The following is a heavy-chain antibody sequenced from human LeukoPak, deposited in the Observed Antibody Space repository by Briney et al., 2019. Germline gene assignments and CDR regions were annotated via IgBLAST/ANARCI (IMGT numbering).Heavy chain of an antibody. D-gene: IGHD3-22*01. CDR2: ISGSGGST. Sequence: GGSLRLSCAASGFTFTSYAMSWVRQAPGKGLEWVSTISGSGGSTYYADSVRGRFTISRDNSKNTLYLQVNSLRAADTAVYYCAKVSRNSGYYPHDYWGQGTLVTVSS. CDR1: GFTFTSYA. CDR3: AKVSRNSGYYPHDY. J-gene: IGHJ4*02. V-gene: IGHV3-23*01.